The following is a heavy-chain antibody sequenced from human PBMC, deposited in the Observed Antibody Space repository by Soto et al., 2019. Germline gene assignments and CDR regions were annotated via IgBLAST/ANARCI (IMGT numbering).Heavy chain of an antibody. D-gene: IGHD2-15*01. CDR2: IYYSGST. CDR1: GGSISSGDYY. J-gene: IGHJ4*02. CDR3: AREVAATPQFDY. Sequence: PSETLSLTCTVSGGSISSGDYYWSWIRQPPGKGLEWIGYIYYSGSTYYNPSLKSRVTISVDTSKNQFSLKLSSVTAADTAVYYCAREVAATPQFDYWGQGTLVTVSS. V-gene: IGHV4-30-4*01.